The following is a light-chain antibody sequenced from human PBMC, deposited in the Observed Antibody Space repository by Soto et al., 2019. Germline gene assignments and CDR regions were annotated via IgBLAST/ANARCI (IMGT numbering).Light chain of an antibody. J-gene: IGLJ3*02. CDR1: TSNIWAGFE. Sequence: QSVLTQPPSVSGTPGQRVTISCSGSTSNIWAGFEVHWYQQLPGIAPKLLIYANIHRPSGVPDRFSGSKSGTSASLAITGLRAEDEADYYCQSYDSSLSVWVFGGGTKLTVL. CDR3: QSYDSSLSVWV. V-gene: IGLV1-40*01. CDR2: ANI.